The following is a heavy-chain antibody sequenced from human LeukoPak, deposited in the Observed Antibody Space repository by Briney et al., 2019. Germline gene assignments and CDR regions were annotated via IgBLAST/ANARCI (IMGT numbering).Heavy chain of an antibody. CDR2: ISYDGSKK. J-gene: IGHJ4*02. CDR3: AREGQTYGSGSYYKAY. Sequence: GSLRLSCAASGFTFSNYGMHWVRQAPGKGLEWVAVISYDGSKKYYGDSVKGRLTISRDNSKDTLYLQMNSLRAEDTAVYYCAREGQTYGSGSYYKAYWGQETLVTVSS. D-gene: IGHD3-10*01. V-gene: IGHV3-30*04. CDR1: GFTFSNYG.